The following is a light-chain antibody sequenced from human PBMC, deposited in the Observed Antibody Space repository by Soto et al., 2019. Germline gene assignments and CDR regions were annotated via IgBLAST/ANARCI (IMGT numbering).Light chain of an antibody. Sequence: EIVLTQSPGTLSLSPGERATLSCRASQSVTNNYLAWYQQKPSQAPRLLIFGASSRAAGIPDRFSGSGSGTDFTLAIGRLEPEDFAVYYCQQYNSWPPSYTFGQGTKLQIK. J-gene: IGKJ2*01. CDR3: QQYNSWPPSYT. CDR1: QSVTNNY. CDR2: GAS. V-gene: IGKV3-20*01.